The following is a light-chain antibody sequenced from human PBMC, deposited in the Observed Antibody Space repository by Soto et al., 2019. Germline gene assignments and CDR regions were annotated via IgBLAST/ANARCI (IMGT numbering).Light chain of an antibody. CDR2: KAS. V-gene: IGKV1-5*03. Sequence: DIQMTQSPSTLSASVGDRVTITCRASQTINNWLAWYQQKPGKAPKLLISKASTLESGVPPRFSGSGSGTQFTVTISSLQPGDFGIYYCQQYNGSPVTFGGGTRVEIK. J-gene: IGKJ4*01. CDR1: QTINNW. CDR3: QQYNGSPVT.